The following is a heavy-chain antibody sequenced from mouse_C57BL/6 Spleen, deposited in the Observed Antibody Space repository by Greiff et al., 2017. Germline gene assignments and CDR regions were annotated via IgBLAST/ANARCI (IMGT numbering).Heavy chain of an antibody. CDR3: AGNCYEEFAY. CDR1: GFTFSDYG. CDR2: ISSGSSTI. D-gene: IGHD1-1*01. Sequence: EVQVVESGGGLVKPGGSLKLSCAASGFTFSDYGMHWVRQAPEQGLEWVAYISSGSSTIYYAHTVKGRFTISRDNATNTLFLQMTSLRSEDTAMYYCAGNCYEEFAYWGQGTLVTVSA. J-gene: IGHJ3*01. V-gene: IGHV5-17*01.